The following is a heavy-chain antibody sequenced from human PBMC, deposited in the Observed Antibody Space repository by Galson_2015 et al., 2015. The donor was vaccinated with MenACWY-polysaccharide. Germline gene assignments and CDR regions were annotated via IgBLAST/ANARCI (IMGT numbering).Heavy chain of an antibody. CDR1: GFSLRTPGVR. CDR2: IYWSGDK. Sequence: PALVTPTQPLTLTCTFSGFSLRTPGVRVAWLRQPPGKALAWLALIYWSGDKHYSPSLKKTLTVTKDNSRNQGVLTMSNMDPVDTATYYCARSTEGILIPFDNWGQGALVTVSS. V-gene: IGHV2-5*01. J-gene: IGHJ4*02. CDR3: ARSTEGILIPFDN. D-gene: IGHD2/OR15-2a*01.